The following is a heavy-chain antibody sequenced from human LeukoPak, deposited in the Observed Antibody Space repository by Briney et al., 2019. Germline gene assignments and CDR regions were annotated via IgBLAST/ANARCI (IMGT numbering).Heavy chain of an antibody. CDR1: GGSISNKY. D-gene: IGHD6-6*01. V-gene: IGHV4-59*01. Sequence: SETLSLTCTVSGGSISNKYWSWIRQPPGKGLEWIGYIYYSGNTNYNPSLKSRVAILVDTSKNQVSLKLSSVTAADTAVYFCARDWGVGGRPGYMDVWGKGTTVTVSS. CDR3: ARDWGVGGRPGYMDV. CDR2: IYYSGNT. J-gene: IGHJ6*03.